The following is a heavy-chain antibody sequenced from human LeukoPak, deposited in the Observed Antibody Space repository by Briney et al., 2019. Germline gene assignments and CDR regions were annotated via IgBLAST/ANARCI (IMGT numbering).Heavy chain of an antibody. CDR2: ISAYNGNT. J-gene: IGHJ5*02. CDR1: GYTFTSYG. V-gene: IGHV1-18*01. Sequence: ASVKVSCKASGYTFTSYGISWVRQAPGQGLEWMGWISAYNGNTHYAQKLQGRVTMTTDTSTSTVYMELRSLRSDDTAVYYCARDRTLAYYGSGSYPGLRFDPWGQETLVTVSS. CDR3: ARDRTLAYYGSGSYPGLRFDP. D-gene: IGHD3-10*01.